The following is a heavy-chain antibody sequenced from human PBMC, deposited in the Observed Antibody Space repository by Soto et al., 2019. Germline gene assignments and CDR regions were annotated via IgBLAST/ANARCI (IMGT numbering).Heavy chain of an antibody. CDR3: AALLRYSGSYFSDY. CDR1: GFTFSSYW. Sequence: EVQLVESGGGLVQPGGSLRLSCAASGFTFSSYWMHWVRQAPGKGLVWVSRINSDGSSTSYADSVKGVFTISRDNAKSTLYLHMDSLRAEDTAVYYCAALLRYSGSYFSDYWGQGTLVTVSS. CDR2: INSDGSST. D-gene: IGHD1-26*01. J-gene: IGHJ4*02. V-gene: IGHV3-74*01.